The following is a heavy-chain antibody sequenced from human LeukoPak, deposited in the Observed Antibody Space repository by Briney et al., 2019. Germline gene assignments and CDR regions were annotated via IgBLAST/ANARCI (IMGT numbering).Heavy chain of an antibody. CDR1: GFTFSSYE. CDR2: ISSSGSTI. CDR3: ARGRGALGYMDV. Sequence: GGSLRLSCAASGFTFSSYEMNWVRQAPGKGLEWVSYISSSGSTIYYADSVKGRFAISRDNGKDSLYLQMNSLGVEDTAIYYCARGRGALGYMDVWGKGTTVTVSS. J-gene: IGHJ6*03. D-gene: IGHD3-10*01. V-gene: IGHV3-48*03.